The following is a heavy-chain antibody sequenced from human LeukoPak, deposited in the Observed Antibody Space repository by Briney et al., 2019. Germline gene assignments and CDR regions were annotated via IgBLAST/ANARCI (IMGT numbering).Heavy chain of an antibody. D-gene: IGHD3-10*01. J-gene: IGHJ4*02. CDR3: ARLARAMVRGVISYYFDY. V-gene: IGHV4-34*01. CDR1: GGSFSGYY. Sequence: KASETLSLTCAVYGGSFSGYYWSWIRQPPGKGLEWIGEINHSGSTNYNPSLKSRVTISVDTSKNQFSLKLSSVTAADTAVYYCARLARAMVRGVISYYFDYWGQGTLVTVSS. CDR2: INHSGST.